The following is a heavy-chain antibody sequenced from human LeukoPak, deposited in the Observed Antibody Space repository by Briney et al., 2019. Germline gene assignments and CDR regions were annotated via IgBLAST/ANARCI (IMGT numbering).Heavy chain of an antibody. CDR3: ARSGGSWSYLDY. CDR2: IYPGGSDT. D-gene: IGHD3-10*01. V-gene: IGHV5-51*01. CDR1: GYSFTSYW. Sequence: GESLQISCKGSGYSFTSYWIAWVRQLPGKGVEWMGIIYPGGSDTRYSPSFQGQVTISADKSISTAYLQWSSLKASDTAMYYCARSGGSWSYLDYWGQGTLVTVSS. J-gene: IGHJ4*02.